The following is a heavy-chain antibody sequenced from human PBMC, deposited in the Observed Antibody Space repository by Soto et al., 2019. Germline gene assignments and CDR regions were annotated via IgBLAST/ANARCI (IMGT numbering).Heavy chain of an antibody. CDR3: ARVIAAAADGDY. V-gene: IGHV1-18*01. CDR1: SYTFASYG. CDR2: ISAYNGNT. D-gene: IGHD6-13*01. J-gene: IGHJ4*02. Sequence: QVQLVQSGAEVKKPGASVKVSCKASSYTFASYGISWVRQAPGQGLEWMGWISAYNGNTNYAQKRQGRGTMTTDTSTSTAYRELSSLRSDDTAGYESARVIAAAADGDYWGQGTLVTVSS.